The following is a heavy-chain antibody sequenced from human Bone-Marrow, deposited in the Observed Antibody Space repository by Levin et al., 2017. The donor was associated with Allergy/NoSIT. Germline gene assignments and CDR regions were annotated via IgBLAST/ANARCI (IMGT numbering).Heavy chain of an antibody. J-gene: IGHJ4*02. V-gene: IGHV4-34*01. CDR3: ARAVYSSGWYDY. CDR1: GGSFSGYY. CDR2: INHSGST. Sequence: SETLSLTCAVYGGSFSGYYWSWIRQPPGKGLEWIGEINHSGSTNYNPSLKSRVTISVDTSKNQFSLKLSSVTAADTAVYYCARAVYSSGWYDYWGQGTLVTVSS. D-gene: IGHD6-19*01.